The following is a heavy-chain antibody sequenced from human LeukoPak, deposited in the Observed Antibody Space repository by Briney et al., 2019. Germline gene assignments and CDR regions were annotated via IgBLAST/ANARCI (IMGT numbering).Heavy chain of an antibody. J-gene: IGHJ4*02. Sequence: GASVKVSCKASGYTFTSYYMHWVRQAPGQGLEWMGIINPSGGSTSYAQKFQGRVTMTRDTSTSTVYMELSSLRSEDTAVYYCARTYYDILTGYVYFDYWGQGTLVTVSS. CDR1: GYTFTSYY. CDR3: ARTYYDILTGYVYFDY. CDR2: INPSGGST. V-gene: IGHV1-46*01. D-gene: IGHD3-9*01.